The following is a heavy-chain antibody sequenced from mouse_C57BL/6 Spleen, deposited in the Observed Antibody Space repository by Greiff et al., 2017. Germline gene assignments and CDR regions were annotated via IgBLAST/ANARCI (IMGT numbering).Heavy chain of an antibody. Sequence: EVQVVESGEGLVKPGGSLKLSCAASGFTFSSYAMSWVRQTPEKRLEWVAYISSGGDYTYYADTVKGRFTISRDNARNTLYLQMSSLKSEDTAMYYCTRIYYSNWDYGGQGTTLTVSS. CDR2: ISSGGDYT. J-gene: IGHJ2*01. V-gene: IGHV5-9-1*02. CDR3: TRIYYSNWDY. D-gene: IGHD2-5*01. CDR1: GFTFSSYA.